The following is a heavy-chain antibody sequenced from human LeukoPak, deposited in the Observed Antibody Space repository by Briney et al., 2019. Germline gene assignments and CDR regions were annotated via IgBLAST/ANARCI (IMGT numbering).Heavy chain of an antibody. D-gene: IGHD1-7*01. V-gene: IGHV1-69*13. J-gene: IGHJ3*02. CDR3: AVRYNWNYVDAFDI. Sequence: GASVKVSCKASGYTFTNYVMHWVRQAPGQRLEWMGGIIPIFGTANYAQKFQGRVTITADESTSTAYMELSSLRSEDTAVYYCAVRYNWNYVDAFDIWGQGTMVTVSS. CDR2: IIPIFGTA. CDR1: GYTFTNYV.